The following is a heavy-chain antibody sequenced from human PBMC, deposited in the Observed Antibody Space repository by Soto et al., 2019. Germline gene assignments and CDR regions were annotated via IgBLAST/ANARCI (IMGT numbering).Heavy chain of an antibody. CDR3: ARESHDILTGPPWVWYFER. CDR2: INDRGSI. V-gene: IGHV4-34*01. J-gene: IGHJ2*01. D-gene: IGHD3-9*01. Sequence: QVQLQQWGAGPLRPLETLSLTCGVSGGSFSGYYWAWVRQSPGKGLAWIGEINDRGSINYTPSLKSRVGISVGTPKNHYCPTRRSGTAADTAVYYCARESHDILTGPPWVWYFERWGRGNRVTVSS. CDR1: GGSFSGYY.